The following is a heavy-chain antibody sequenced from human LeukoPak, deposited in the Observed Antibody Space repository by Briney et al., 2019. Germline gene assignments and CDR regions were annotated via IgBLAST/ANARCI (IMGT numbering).Heavy chain of an antibody. CDR1: GYTFTSYD. V-gene: IGHV1-8*03. CDR2: MNPNSGNT. D-gene: IGHD3-22*01. CDR3: VWGGRVSGSSGYSDAFDI. Sequence: AASVKVSCKAFGYTFTSYDINWVRQATGQGLEWMGWMNPNSGNTGCAQKFQGRVTITRNTSISTAYMELSSLRSEDTAVYYCVWGGRVSGSSGYSDAFDIWGQGTMVTVSS. J-gene: IGHJ3*02.